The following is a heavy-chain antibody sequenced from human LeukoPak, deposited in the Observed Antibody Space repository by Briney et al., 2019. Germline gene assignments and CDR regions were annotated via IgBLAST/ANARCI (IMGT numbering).Heavy chain of an antibody. Sequence: GGSLRLSCAVSGFTFNSHAMCWVRQAPGKGLVWVSRINSDGSSTSYADSVKGRFTISRDNAKNTLYLQMNSLRAEDTAVYYCARVNPTSSGFYAYWGQGTLVTVSS. CDR1: GFTFNSHA. J-gene: IGHJ4*02. CDR3: ARVNPTSSGFYAY. V-gene: IGHV3-74*01. D-gene: IGHD3-22*01. CDR2: INSDGSST.